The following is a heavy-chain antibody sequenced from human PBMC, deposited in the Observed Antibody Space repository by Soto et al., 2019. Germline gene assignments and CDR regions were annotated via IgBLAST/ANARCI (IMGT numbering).Heavy chain of an antibody. CDR3: AKDPHWPLGGMDV. Sequence: GGSLRLSCAASGFTFSSYAMSWVRQAPGKGLEWVSAISGSGGSTYYADSVKGRFTISRDNSKNTLNLQMNSLRAEDTAVYYCAKDPHWPLGGMDVWGQGTTVTVSS. CDR1: GFTFSSYA. J-gene: IGHJ6*02. CDR2: ISGSGGST. V-gene: IGHV3-23*01.